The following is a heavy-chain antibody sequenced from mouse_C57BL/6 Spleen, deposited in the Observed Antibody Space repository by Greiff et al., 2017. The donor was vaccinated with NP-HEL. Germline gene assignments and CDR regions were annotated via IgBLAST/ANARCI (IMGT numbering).Heavy chain of an antibody. Sequence: EVQVVESGGDLVKPGGSLKLSCAASGFTFSSYGMSWVRQTPDKRLEWVATISSGGSYTYYPDNVKGRFTISRDNAHTTLYLQLRSLKSEDTATYYCARQDSSGYFDYWGQGTTLTVSS. D-gene: IGHD3-2*02. CDR1: GFTFSSYG. CDR2: ISSGGSYT. V-gene: IGHV5-6*01. J-gene: IGHJ2*01. CDR3: ARQDSSGYFDY.